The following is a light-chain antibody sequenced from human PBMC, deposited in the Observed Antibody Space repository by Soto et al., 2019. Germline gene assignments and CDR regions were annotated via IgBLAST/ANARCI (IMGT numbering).Light chain of an antibody. CDR1: QSISSY. CDR3: QQSYSTLYT. Sequence: DIQMTQSPSSLSASVGDRVTITCRASQSISSYLNWYQQKPEKAPKLLIYAASSLQSGVPSRFSGSGYGTDFTLTISSLQPEDFATYYCQQSYSTLYTFGQGTKLEIK. V-gene: IGKV1-39*01. CDR2: AAS. J-gene: IGKJ2*01.